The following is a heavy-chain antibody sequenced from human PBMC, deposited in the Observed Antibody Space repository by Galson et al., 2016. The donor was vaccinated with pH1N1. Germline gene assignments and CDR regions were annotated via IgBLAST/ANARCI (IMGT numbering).Heavy chain of an antibody. CDR1: GYTFTTQY. Sequence: SVKVSCKASGYTFTTQYVNWVRQAPGQGLEWMGIIDPGSGSTTYAQKFQGRVTMTHDTATNTVYMELSSLRSDDTAVYYCARRYFDLWGRGTLVTVSS. CDR3: ARRYFDL. CDR2: IDPGSGST. V-gene: IGHV1-46*01. J-gene: IGHJ2*01.